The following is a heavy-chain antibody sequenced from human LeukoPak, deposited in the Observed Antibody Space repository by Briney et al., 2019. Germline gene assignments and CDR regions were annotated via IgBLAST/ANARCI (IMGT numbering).Heavy chain of an antibody. D-gene: IGHD3-10*01. CDR3: ARDDGIGSGSYSFDY. CDR2: ISVYSGDT. J-gene: IGHJ4*02. V-gene: IGHV1-18*01. CDR1: GYTFNTYG. Sequence: GASVTVSCKASGYTFNTYGISWVRQAPGQGLEGMGWISVYSGDTKYARKLQGRVTMTTDTSTSTAYMELRSLTSDDTAIYYCARDDGIGSGSYSFDYWGRGTLVSVSS.